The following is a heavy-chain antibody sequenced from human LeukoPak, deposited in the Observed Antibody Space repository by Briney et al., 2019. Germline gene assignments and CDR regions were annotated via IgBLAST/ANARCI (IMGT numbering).Heavy chain of an antibody. CDR2: INHSGST. J-gene: IGHJ4*02. Sequence: SETLSLTCAVYGGSFSGYYWSWIRQPPGKGLEWIGEINHSGSTNYNPSLKSRVTISVDTSKNQFSLKLSSVTAADTAVYYCARGNELTYWGQGTLVTVSS. CDR1: GGSFSGYY. CDR3: ARGNELTY. V-gene: IGHV4-34*01. D-gene: IGHD1-26*01.